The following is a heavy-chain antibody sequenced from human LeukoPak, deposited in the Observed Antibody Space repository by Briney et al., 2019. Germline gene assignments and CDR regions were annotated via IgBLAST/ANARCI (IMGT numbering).Heavy chain of an antibody. CDR3: ARRLGTYPSNWFDP. CDR2: ISYDGSNK. CDR1: GFTFSSYA. D-gene: IGHD7-27*01. J-gene: IGHJ5*02. Sequence: GGSLRLSCAASGFTFSSYAMHWIRQAPGKGLEWVAVISYDGSNKYYADSVKGRITISGDNSKNTLYLQMNSLRAEDTAVYYCARRLGTYPSNWFDPWGQGTLVTVSS. V-gene: IGHV3-30-3*01.